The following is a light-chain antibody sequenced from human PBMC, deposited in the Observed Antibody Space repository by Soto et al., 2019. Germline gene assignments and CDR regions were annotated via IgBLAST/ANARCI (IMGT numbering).Light chain of an antibody. CDR2: GAS. V-gene: IGKV3-20*01. CDR1: QSVSSSY. CDR3: QQYGSSPPIT. Sequence: EIVLTQSPGTLSLSPGERATRSCRASQSVSSSYLAWYQQKPGQAPRLLIYGASSRATGIPDRFSGSGSGTDFTLTLSRLEPEDFAVYYCQQYGSSPPITFGQGTRLAIK. J-gene: IGKJ5*01.